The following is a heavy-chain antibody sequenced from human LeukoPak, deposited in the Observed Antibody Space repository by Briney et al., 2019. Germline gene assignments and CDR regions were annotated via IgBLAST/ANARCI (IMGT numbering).Heavy chain of an antibody. CDR3: AKVNYYESSDIGLFDY. CDR2: ISYDGSNK. Sequence: GRSLRLSCAASGFTFSSYAMHWVRQAPGKGLEWVAVISYDGSNKYYADSVRGRFTISRDHSKNTLYLQMNSLRAGDTAVYYCAKVNYYESSDIGLFDYWGQGTLVTVSS. CDR1: GFTFSSYA. D-gene: IGHD3-22*01. V-gene: IGHV3-30*04. J-gene: IGHJ4*02.